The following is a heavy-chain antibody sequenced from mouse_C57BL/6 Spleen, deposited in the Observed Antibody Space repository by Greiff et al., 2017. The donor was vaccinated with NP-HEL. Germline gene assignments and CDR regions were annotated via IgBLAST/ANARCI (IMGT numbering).Heavy chain of an antibody. CDR1: GYAFSSYW. V-gene: IGHV1-80*01. CDR3: ARRIYYGNYGAMDY. D-gene: IGHD2-1*01. Sequence: QVQLQQSGAELVKPGASVKISCKASGYAFSSYWMNWVKQRPGKGLEWIGQIYPGDGDTNYNGKFKGKATLTADKSSSTAYMQLSSLTSEDSAVYFCARRIYYGNYGAMDYWGQGTSVTVSS. CDR2: IYPGDGDT. J-gene: IGHJ4*01.